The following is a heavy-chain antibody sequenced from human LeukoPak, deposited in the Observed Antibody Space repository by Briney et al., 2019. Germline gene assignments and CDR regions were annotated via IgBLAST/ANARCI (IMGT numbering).Heavy chain of an antibody. CDR2: IYTSGST. CDR3: ARGGYCGGDCYYFDY. CDR1: GGSISSYY. Sequence: SETLSLTCTVSGGSISSYYWSWLRQPAGKGLEWIGRIYTSGSTNYNPSLKSRVTMSVDTSKNQFSLKLSSETAADTAVYYCARGGYCGGDCYYFDYWGQGTLVTVSS. J-gene: IGHJ4*02. D-gene: IGHD2-21*01. V-gene: IGHV4-4*07.